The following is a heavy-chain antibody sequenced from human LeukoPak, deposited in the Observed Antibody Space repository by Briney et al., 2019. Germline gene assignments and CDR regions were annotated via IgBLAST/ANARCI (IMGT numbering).Heavy chain of an antibody. D-gene: IGHD6-6*01. J-gene: IGHJ6*03. Sequence: PSQTLSLTCTVSGGSISSGGYYWSWIRQHPGKGLEWIGYIYYSGSTYYNPSLKSRVTISVDTSKNQFSLKLSSVTAADTAVYYCARCIAAPEDYYYYYMDVWGKGTTVTVSS. CDR2: IYYSGST. CDR1: GGSISSGGYY. CDR3: ARCIAAPEDYYYYYMDV. V-gene: IGHV4-31*03.